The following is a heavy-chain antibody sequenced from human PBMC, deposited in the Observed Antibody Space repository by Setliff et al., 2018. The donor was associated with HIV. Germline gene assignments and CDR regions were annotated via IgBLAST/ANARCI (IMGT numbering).Heavy chain of an antibody. D-gene: IGHD5-12*01. V-gene: IGHV4-38-2*01. J-gene: IGHJ4*02. CDR3: ARVQVGGYNFYFDY. CDR1: GYSISTAYY. Sequence: SETLSLTCAVSGYSISTAYYWGWIRQPPGKGLEWIGSVYYSGSTYYNPSLKSRVTISVDTSKNLFSLKLSSVTAADTAVYYCARVQVGGYNFYFDYWGQGTLVTVSS. CDR2: VYYSGST.